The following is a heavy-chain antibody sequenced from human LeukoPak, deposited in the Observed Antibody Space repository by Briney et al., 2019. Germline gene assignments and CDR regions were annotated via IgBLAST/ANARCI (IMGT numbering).Heavy chain of an antibody. V-gene: IGHV3-74*03. CDR2: VNNDGSST. CDR3: AKGGLRVTNY. J-gene: IGHJ4*02. Sequence: PGGSLRLSCAASGFIFSNYWMHWVRQAPGKGLVWASRVNNDGSSTTYADSVKGRFTISRDNAKNTLYLQMNSLRAEVTAVYYCAKGGLRVTNYWGQGALVTVSS. CDR1: GFIFSNYW. D-gene: IGHD4-11*01.